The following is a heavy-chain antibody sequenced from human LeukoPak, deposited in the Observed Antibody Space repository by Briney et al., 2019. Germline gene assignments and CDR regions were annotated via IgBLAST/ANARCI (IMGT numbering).Heavy chain of an antibody. CDR3: AKAPYYYDSSGYYFLDY. V-gene: IGHV3-23*01. D-gene: IGHD3-22*01. J-gene: IGHJ4*02. CDR1: GFTVSSNF. Sequence: GGSLRLSCAASGFTVSSNFMSWVRQAPGQGLDWVSVISDSDGSTYYADSVKGRFTISRDNSKNTLYLQMNSLRAEDTAVYYCAKAPYYYDSSGYYFLDYWGQGTLVTVSS. CDR2: ISDSDGST.